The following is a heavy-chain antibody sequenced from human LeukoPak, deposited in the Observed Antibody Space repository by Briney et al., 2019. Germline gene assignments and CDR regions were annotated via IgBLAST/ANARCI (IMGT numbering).Heavy chain of an antibody. V-gene: IGHV3-74*01. CDR2: TNGDGSST. Sequence: GGSLRLSCAASGFSITTYWMHWVRQAPGKGLVWVSRTNGDGSSTAYADSVRGRFTISRDNAKNTLYLHMNSLRAEDTAVYYCTRGSYSQSGPYNWFDPWGQGTLVTVSS. CDR1: GFSITTYW. J-gene: IGHJ5*02. D-gene: IGHD3-10*01. CDR3: TRGSYSQSGPYNWFDP.